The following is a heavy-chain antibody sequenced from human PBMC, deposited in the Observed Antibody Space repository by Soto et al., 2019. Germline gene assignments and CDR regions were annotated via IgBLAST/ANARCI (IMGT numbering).Heavy chain of an antibody. D-gene: IGHD1-7*01. CDR1: GFTFSDYA. J-gene: IGHJ4*02. CDR3: VRDWNSNY. CDR2: ISGSGGST. V-gene: IGHV3-23*01. Sequence: EVQLLESGGGLVQPGGSLRLSCAASGFTFSDYAMNWVRQAPGKGLEWVSAISGSGGSTYYADSVKGRFTISRDNFKNMLYLQMNSLRAEDTAVYYCVRDWNSNYWGQGTPVTVSS.